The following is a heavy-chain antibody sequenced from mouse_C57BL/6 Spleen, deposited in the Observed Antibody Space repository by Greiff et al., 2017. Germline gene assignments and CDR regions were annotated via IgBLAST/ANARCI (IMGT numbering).Heavy chain of an antibody. J-gene: IGHJ3*01. D-gene: IGHD2-4*01. CDR2: IYWDDDK. CDR3: ARSYDYDGLRFAY. CDR1: GFSLSTSGLG. Sequence: QVTLKVSGPGILQSSQTLSLTCSFSGFSLSTSGLGVSWIRQPSGKGLEWLAHIYWDDDKRYNPSLKSRLTSSKDTSRNQVFLKITSVDTADTATYYCARSYDYDGLRFAYWGQGTLVTVSA. V-gene: IGHV8-12*01.